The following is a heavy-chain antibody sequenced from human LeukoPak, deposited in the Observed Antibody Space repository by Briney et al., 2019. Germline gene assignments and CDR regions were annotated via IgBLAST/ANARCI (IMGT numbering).Heavy chain of an antibody. J-gene: IGHJ4*02. V-gene: IGHV3-23*01. CDR1: GFTFSSYS. Sequence: GGSLRLSCAASGFTFSSYSMNWVRQAPGKGLEWVSAMSYSGSSTYYADSVKGRFTIPRDNSKNTLYLQMNSLRAEDTAVYYCAKDRSSSFSGFLEYWGQGTLVTVSS. CDR3: AKDRSSSFSGFLEY. D-gene: IGHD6-6*01. CDR2: MSYSGSST.